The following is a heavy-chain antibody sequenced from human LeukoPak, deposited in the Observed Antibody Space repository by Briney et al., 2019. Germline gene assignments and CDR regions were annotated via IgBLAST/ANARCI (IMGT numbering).Heavy chain of an antibody. J-gene: IGHJ4*02. D-gene: IGHD7-27*01. Sequence: GESLRLSCAASGFTFSSYTMSWVRQAPGKGLEWVSTITTSDGNTYYADSVKGRFTVSRDNSKNTLYLQMNSLRAEDTAVYYCAKDGGLWVSAHWGDSWGRGTLVTVSS. CDR1: GFTFSSYT. CDR2: ITTSDGNT. CDR3: AKDGGLWVSAHWGDS. V-gene: IGHV3-23*01.